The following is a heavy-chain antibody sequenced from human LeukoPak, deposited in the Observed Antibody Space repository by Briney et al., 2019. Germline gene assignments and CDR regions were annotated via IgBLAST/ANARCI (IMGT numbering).Heavy chain of an antibody. Sequence: SETLSLTCTVSGGSISRYYWSWIRQPPGKGLEWIGYIYYSGSTNYNPSLKSRVTISVDTSKNQFSLKLSSVTAADTAVYYCARGRNGYYDFWSGSWFDPWGQGTLVTVSS. CDR2: IYYSGST. CDR3: ARGRNGYYDFWSGSWFDP. CDR1: GGSISRYY. V-gene: IGHV4-59*12. D-gene: IGHD3-3*01. J-gene: IGHJ5*02.